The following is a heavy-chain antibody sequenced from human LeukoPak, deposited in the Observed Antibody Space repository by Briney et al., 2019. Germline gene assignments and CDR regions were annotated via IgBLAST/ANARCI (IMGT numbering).Heavy chain of an antibody. CDR3: ARGAKRSWYLF. CDR2: IYYSGST. D-gene: IGHD6-13*01. CDR1: GGSIGSYY. V-gene: IGHV4-59*12. J-gene: IGHJ4*02. Sequence: SETLSLTCTVSGGSIGSYYWSWIRQPPGKGLEWIWYIYYSGSTNYNPSLKSRVTISVDTSKNQFSLKLRSVTAADTAVYYCARGAKRSWYLFWGQGTLVTVSS.